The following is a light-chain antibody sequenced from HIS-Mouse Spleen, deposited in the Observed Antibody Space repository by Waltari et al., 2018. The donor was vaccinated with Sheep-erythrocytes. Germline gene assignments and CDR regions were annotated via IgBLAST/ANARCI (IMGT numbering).Light chain of an antibody. CDR2: DVS. CDR3: SSYAGSNNYV. J-gene: IGLJ1*01. V-gene: IGLV2-8*01. CDR1: SSDVGGYNY. Sequence: QSALTQPPSASGSPGQSVTISCTGTSSDVGGYNYVSCYQQHPGKAPKAMIYDVSKRPSGVPDRFSGSKSGNTASLTVSGLQAEDEADYYCSSYAGSNNYVFGTGTKVTVL.